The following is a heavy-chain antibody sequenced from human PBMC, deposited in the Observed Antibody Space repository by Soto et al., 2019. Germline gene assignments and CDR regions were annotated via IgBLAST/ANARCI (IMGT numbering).Heavy chain of an antibody. CDR3: ANRPRYYHMDV. CDR1: GFTFSTYA. J-gene: IGHJ6*02. CDR2: ISGSGANT. Sequence: EVQLLESGGGLVQPGESLRLSCAASGFTFSTYAMRWVSKAPGKGLEWVSVISGSGANTYYADSVKGRFTISRDNSKNTLFLQINSLRVDDTAVYFCANRPRYYHMDVWGQGTTVTVSS. V-gene: IGHV3-23*01.